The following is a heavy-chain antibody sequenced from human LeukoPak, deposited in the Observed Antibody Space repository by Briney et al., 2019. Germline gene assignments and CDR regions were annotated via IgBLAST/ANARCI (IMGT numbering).Heavy chain of an antibody. D-gene: IGHD1-26*01. CDR1: GYTFTDYY. CDR3: ARSYSGFGYALHDY. CDR2: INPNSGGT. Sequence: ASVKVSCKSSGYTFTDYYMHWVRQAPGQGLEWMGWINPNSGGTNYAQKFQGRVTMTRDTSISTAYMELSSLRSDDTAMYYCARSYSGFGYALHDYWGQGTLVTVSS. J-gene: IGHJ4*02. V-gene: IGHV1-2*02.